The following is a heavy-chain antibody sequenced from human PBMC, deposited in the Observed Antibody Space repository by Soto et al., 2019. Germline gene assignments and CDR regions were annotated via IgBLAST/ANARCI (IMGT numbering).Heavy chain of an antibody. CDR1: GGSITSYY. Sequence: QVQLQESGPGLVKPSETLSLTCTVSGGSITSYYWTWIRQPPGKGLEWIGYIFYTGTATYSPSLKSRVTMSVDRSKGQFSLRLSSVTAADTAVYYCARVPTIFGVDHFDYWGQGTLVTVSS. CDR3: ARVPTIFGVDHFDY. D-gene: IGHD3-3*01. V-gene: IGHV4-59*01. CDR2: IFYTGTA. J-gene: IGHJ4*02.